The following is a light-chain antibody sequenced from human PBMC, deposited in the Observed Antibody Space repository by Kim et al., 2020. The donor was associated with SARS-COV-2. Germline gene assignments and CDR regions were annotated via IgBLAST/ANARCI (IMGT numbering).Light chain of an antibody. CDR1: QNVNRY. Sequence: PGESATLSCWASQNVNRYLAWYQQKPGQAPRLLIYDASNRATGIPARFSGSGSGTDFTLTISSLEPEDFAVYYCQHRKNWPLTFGGGTKVDI. CDR3: QHRKNWPLT. CDR2: DAS. J-gene: IGKJ4*01. V-gene: IGKV3-11*01.